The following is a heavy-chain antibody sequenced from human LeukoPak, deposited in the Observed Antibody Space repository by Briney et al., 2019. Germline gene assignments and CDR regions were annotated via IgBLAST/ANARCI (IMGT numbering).Heavy chain of an antibody. D-gene: IGHD3-22*01. CDR2: INPSGGST. Sequence: ASVKVSCKASGYTFTSYYMHWVRQAPGQGLEWMGIINPSGGSTSYAQKFQGRVTMTRDTSMSTVYMELSSLRSEDTAVYYCARGSPYYYDSSGSLDDAFDIWGQGTMVTVSS. J-gene: IGHJ3*02. CDR1: GYTFTSYY. V-gene: IGHV1-46*01. CDR3: ARGSPYYYDSSGSLDDAFDI.